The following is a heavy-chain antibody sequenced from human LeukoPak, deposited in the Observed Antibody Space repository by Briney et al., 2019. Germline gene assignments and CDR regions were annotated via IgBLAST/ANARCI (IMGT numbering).Heavy chain of an antibody. CDR1: GFTFSSYA. CDR2: ISSNGVST. CDR3: ARDFFYGSGGGV. Sequence: GGSLRLSCAASGFTFSSYAMHWFRQAPGKGLEYVSFISSNGVSTYYANSVKGRFTISRDNSKNTLYLQMGSLRAEDMAVYYCARDFFYGSGGGVWGQGTTVTVSS. V-gene: IGHV3-64*01. D-gene: IGHD3-10*01. J-gene: IGHJ6*02.